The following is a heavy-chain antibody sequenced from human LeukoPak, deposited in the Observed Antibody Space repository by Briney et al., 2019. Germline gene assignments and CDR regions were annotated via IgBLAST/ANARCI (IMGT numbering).Heavy chain of an antibody. CDR1: GLTLSSYW. V-gene: IGHV3-7*01. CDR3: ATVRSNYYYYYMDV. D-gene: IGHD1-14*01. CDR2: IKQDGSEK. Sequence: GGSLRLSCAASGLTLSSYWMTWVRQAPGKGLEWVANIKQDGSEKYYVDSVKGRFTISRDNAKNSLYLQMNSLRAEDTAVYYCATVRSNYYYYYMDVWGKGTTVTVSS. J-gene: IGHJ6*03.